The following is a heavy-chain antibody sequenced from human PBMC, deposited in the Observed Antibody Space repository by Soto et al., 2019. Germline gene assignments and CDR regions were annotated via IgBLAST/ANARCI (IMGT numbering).Heavy chain of an antibody. J-gene: IGHJ4*02. D-gene: IGHD4-17*01. CDR3: AKALFYGDYDSYFDY. Sequence: GGSLRLSCAASGFTFDDYAMHWVRQAPGKGLEWVSGISWNSGSIGYADSVKGRFTISRDNAKNSLYLQMNSLRAEDTALYYCAKALFYGDYDSYFDYWGQGTLVTVSS. CDR1: GFTFDDYA. V-gene: IGHV3-9*01. CDR2: ISWNSGSI.